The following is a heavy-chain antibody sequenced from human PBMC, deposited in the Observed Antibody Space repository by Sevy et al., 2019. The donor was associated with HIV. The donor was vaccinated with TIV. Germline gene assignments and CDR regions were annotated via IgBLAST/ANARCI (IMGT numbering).Heavy chain of an antibody. CDR3: AGPTLTYSSGWSYYDY. CDR2: IRYSGST. J-gene: IGHJ4*02. D-gene: IGHD6-19*01. V-gene: IGHV4-39*01. CDR1: GASISSSGYY. Sequence: SETLSLTCSVSGASISSSGYYWGWIRQPPGKGLEWIASIRYSGSTFYNPSLRSRVTISADTSKNQFSLKLNSVTAADTARYYCAGPTLTYSSGWSYYDYXXQGTVVTVSS.